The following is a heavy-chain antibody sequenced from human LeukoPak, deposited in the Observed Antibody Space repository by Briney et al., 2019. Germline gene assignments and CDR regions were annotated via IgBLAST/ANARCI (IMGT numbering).Heavy chain of an antibody. V-gene: IGHV4-39*01. CDR1: GGSVISTRDL. CDR3: ARRLHYYDF. CDR2: VHYSGTT. Sequence: PSETLSLTCTVSGGSVISTRDLWEWIRQPPGKGLEWIGSVHYSGTTYYTHNPSLRSRVTISVDTSKNQFSLEVTSVSAADTATYYCARRLHYYDFWGQGTLVTVSS. J-gene: IGHJ4*02. D-gene: IGHD2-21*02.